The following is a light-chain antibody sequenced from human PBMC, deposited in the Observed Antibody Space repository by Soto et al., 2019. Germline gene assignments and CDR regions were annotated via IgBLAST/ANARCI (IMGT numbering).Light chain of an antibody. CDR2: AAS. CDR3: QQSYSTPLT. V-gene: IGKV1-8*01. J-gene: IGKJ5*01. CDR1: QGISSY. Sequence: ATRVKQSTSSLSGSTGDSITITCRASQGISSYLAWYQQKPGKAPKLLIYAASTLQSGVPSRFSGSGSGTDFTLTISSLQPEDFATYYCQQSYSTPLTLGQGTRLEI.